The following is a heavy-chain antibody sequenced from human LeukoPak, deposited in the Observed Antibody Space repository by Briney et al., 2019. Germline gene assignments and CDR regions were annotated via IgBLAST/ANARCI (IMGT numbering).Heavy chain of an antibody. CDR2: ISSGSSFV. V-gene: IGHV3-21*01. CDR3: ARDSGFFGGAFDI. D-gene: IGHD3-9*01. J-gene: IGHJ3*02. CDR1: GFTFSDYY. Sequence: GGSLRLSCAASGFTFSDYYMDWVRQAPGRGLEWVSSISSGSSFVYYADSVKGRFTISRDNGKNSLYLQMNSLRAEDTAVYYCARDSGFFGGAFDIWGQGAMATVSS.